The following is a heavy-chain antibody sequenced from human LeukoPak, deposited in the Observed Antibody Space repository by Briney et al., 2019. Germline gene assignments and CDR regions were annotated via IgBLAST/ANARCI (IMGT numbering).Heavy chain of an antibody. CDR2: ISGSGGER. Sequence: GGSLRLSCAASGFTFSNYGMSWVRQAPGKGLQWVSGISGSGGERYYTESVKGRFTISRDNSKNTLYLQMNSLRAEDTAVYYCAKNCYYGSGSYLYDYWGQGTLVTVSS. J-gene: IGHJ4*02. CDR1: GFTFSNYG. D-gene: IGHD3-10*01. CDR3: AKNCYYGSGSYLYDY. V-gene: IGHV3-23*01.